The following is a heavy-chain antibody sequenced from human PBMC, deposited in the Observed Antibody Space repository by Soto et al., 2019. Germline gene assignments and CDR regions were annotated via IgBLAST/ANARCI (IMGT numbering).Heavy chain of an antibody. CDR3: ARRRGQQLANWFDT. Sequence: SETLSLTCAVYGGSFSGYYWSWIRQPPGKGLEWIGENNHSGSTNYYPSLKSRVTISVDTSKNQFSLKLSSVTAAATAVYYCARRRGQQLANWFDTWGQGTLVTVSS. V-gene: IGHV4-34*01. J-gene: IGHJ5*02. D-gene: IGHD6-13*01. CDR2: NNHSGST. CDR1: GGSFSGYY.